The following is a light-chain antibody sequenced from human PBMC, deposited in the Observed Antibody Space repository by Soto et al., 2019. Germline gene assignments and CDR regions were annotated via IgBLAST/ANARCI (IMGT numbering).Light chain of an antibody. J-gene: IGKJ1*01. CDR3: QQYGSSGT. V-gene: IGKV3-20*01. Sequence: EIVLTQSPSTLSLSPGERAPLSCRASQSVSNNYLAWYQQKPGQAPRLLIYGASNRATGIPDRFSGSGSGTDFTLTISRLEPEDFAVYYCQQYGSSGTFGQGTKVDI. CDR1: QSVSNNY. CDR2: GAS.